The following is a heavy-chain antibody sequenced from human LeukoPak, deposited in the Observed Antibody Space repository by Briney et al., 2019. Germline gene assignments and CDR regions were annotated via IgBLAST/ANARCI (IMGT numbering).Heavy chain of an antibody. J-gene: IGHJ6*02. CDR3: TRTTVTSDNYYYGMDV. CDR1: GFTFSGSA. V-gene: IGHV3-73*01. Sequence: PGESLKLSCAASGFTFSGSAMHWVRQASGKGLEWVGRIRSKANSYATAYAASVKGRFTISRDDSKNTAYLQMNSLKTEDTAVYYCTRTTVTSDNYYYGMDVWGQGTTVTVSS. D-gene: IGHD4-17*01. CDR2: IRSKANSYAT.